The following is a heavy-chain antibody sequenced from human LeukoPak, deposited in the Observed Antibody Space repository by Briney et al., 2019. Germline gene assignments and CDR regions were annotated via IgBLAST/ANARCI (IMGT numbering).Heavy chain of an antibody. J-gene: IGHJ5*02. CDR1: GFTFSSYW. CDR2: IDSDGTST. CDR3: ARAGIVATTNNWFDP. Sequence: GGSLRLSCAASGFTFSSYWMHWVRQAPGKGLVWVSRIDSDGTSTTYADSVKGRFTVPRDNAKNTLYLQMSGLRAEDTAVYYCARAGIVATTNNWFDPWGQGTLVTVSS. D-gene: IGHD5-12*01. V-gene: IGHV3-74*01.